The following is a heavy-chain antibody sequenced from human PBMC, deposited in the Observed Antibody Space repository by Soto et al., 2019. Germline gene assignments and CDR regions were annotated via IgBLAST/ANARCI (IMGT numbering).Heavy chain of an antibody. J-gene: IGHJ4*02. CDR3: ASVPIWCGSSSCYTEGFDS. CDR2: ISAGGSDT. V-gene: IGHV3-23*01. D-gene: IGHD2-2*01. CDR1: GFVFSDYA. Sequence: EVQLLDSGGGWVQPGGSLRLSCVASGFVFSDYAMSWVRQAPGKGLEWVSAISAGGSDTYNADSVKGRFTVSRVNSESTLYLQMKTLRAEDTAIYYCASVPIWCGSSSCYTEGFDSWGQGTLVTVSS.